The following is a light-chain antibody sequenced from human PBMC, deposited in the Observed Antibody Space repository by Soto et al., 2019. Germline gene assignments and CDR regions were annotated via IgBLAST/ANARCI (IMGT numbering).Light chain of an antibody. CDR3: QEYNSYGT. J-gene: IGKJ1*01. CDR1: QSISNW. CDR2: KAS. Sequence: DIQMTQTPSTPSASIGDRVTITCRASQSISNWLAWYQQKPGKAPKRLIYKASSLESGVPSRFSGSGSGTEFTLTISSLQPDDFGTYYCQEYNSYGTFGQGTKV. V-gene: IGKV1-5*03.